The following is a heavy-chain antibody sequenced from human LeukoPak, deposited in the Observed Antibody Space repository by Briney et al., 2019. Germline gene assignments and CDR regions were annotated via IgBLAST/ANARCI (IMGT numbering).Heavy chain of an antibody. Sequence: GGSLRLSCAASGFTFSNYGMSWVRQAPGKGLEWVSAISGSGGSTYYADSVKGRFTISRDNSKNTLYLQMNSLRAEDTAVYYCARVPYYYGSGSPRFDYWGQGTLVTVSS. D-gene: IGHD3-10*01. V-gene: IGHV3-23*01. CDR1: GFTFSNYG. CDR2: ISGSGGST. J-gene: IGHJ4*02. CDR3: ARVPYYYGSGSPRFDY.